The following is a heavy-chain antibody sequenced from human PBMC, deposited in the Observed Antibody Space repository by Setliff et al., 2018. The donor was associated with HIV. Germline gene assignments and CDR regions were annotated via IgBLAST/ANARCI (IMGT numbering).Heavy chain of an antibody. V-gene: IGHV4-61*02. D-gene: IGHD3-22*01. CDR3: ARDGSYYDSSAYLGGRYYYYGMDV. CDR2: FYTSGST. J-gene: IGHJ6*02. Sequence: SETLSLTCTVSGGSISSGSYYWSWIRQPAGKGLEWIGRFYTSGSTNYNPSLKSRVTISVDTSKNQFSLKLSSVTAADTAVYYCARDGSYYDSSAYLGGRYYYYGMDVWGQGTTVTVSS. CDR1: GGSISSGSYY.